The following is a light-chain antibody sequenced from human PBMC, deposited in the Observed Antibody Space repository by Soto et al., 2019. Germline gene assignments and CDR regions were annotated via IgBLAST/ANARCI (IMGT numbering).Light chain of an antibody. Sequence: EIVMTQSPATLSVSPGERVSLSCRASQSIYDKLAWYQQKPGQTPRLLIYDASTRATGISGSFSGSGSGTEFTLTISSLQSEDFAVYYCQQYNRWPLTFGGGTRLEIK. J-gene: IGKJ5*01. V-gene: IGKV3-15*01. CDR2: DAS. CDR3: QQYNRWPLT. CDR1: QSIYDK.